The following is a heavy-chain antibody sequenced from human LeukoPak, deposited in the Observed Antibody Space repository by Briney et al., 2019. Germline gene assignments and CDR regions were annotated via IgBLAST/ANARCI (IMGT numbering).Heavy chain of an antibody. Sequence: GASVKVSCKASGYTFTSYGISWVRQAPGQGLEWMGWISAYNGNTNYAQKLQGRVTMTTDTSTSTAYMELRSLRADDTAVYYWAREGYCSSTSCYAGNYYYYYGMDVWGQGTTVTVSS. J-gene: IGHJ6*02. CDR1: GYTFTSYG. V-gene: IGHV1-18*01. CDR3: AREGYCSSTSCYAGNYYYYYGMDV. D-gene: IGHD2-2*01. CDR2: ISAYNGNT.